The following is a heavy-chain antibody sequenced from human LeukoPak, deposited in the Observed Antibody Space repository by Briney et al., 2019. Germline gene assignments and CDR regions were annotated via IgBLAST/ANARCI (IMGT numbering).Heavy chain of an antibody. J-gene: IGHJ4*02. D-gene: IGHD6-13*01. Sequence: SETLSLTCTVSGGSISSYYWSWIRQPPGKGLEWIGYIYYSGSTNYNPSLKSRVTISVDTSKNQFSLKLSSVTAADTAVYYCARVRWYEGYYFDYWGQGTLVTVSS. CDR2: IYYSGST. CDR3: ARVRWYEGYYFDY. CDR1: GGSISSYY. V-gene: IGHV4-59*01.